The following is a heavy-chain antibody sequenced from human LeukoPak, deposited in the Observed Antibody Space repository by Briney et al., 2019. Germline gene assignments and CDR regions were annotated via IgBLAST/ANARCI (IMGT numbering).Heavy chain of an antibody. CDR2: MNPNSGNT. J-gene: IGHJ6*02. CDR1: GYTFTSYD. V-gene: IGHV1-8*01. Sequence: ASVKVSCEASGYTFTSYDINWVRQATGQGLEWMGWMNPNSGNTGYAQKFQGRVTMTRNTSISTAYMELSSLRSEDTAVYYCARGGPLRYFDWLLPNYYYYGMDVWGQGTTVTVSS. D-gene: IGHD3-9*01. CDR3: ARGGPLRYFDWLLPNYYYYGMDV.